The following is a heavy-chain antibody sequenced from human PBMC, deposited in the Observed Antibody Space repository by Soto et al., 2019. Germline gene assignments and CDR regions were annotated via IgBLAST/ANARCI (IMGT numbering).Heavy chain of an antibody. J-gene: IGHJ4*02. CDR3: AREGPLWMVVAATGTRDY. CDR2: ISAYNGNT. V-gene: IGHV1-18*01. CDR1: GYTFTSYG. Sequence: QVQLVQSGAEVKKPGASVKVSCKASGYTFTSYGISWVRQAPGQGLEWMGWISAYNGNTNYAQKLQGRVTMTTDTPTSTAYMELRSLGSDDTAVYYCAREGPLWMVVAATGTRDYWGQGTLVTVSS. D-gene: IGHD2-15*01.